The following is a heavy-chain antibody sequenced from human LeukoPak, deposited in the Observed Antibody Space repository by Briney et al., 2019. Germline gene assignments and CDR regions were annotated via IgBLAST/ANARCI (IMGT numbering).Heavy chain of an antibody. V-gene: IGHV3-21*01. Sequence: PGGSLRLSCAASGFTFSSYSMNWVRQAPGKGLEWVSSISSSSSYIYYADSVKGRFTISRDNAKNSLYLQMNSLRAEDTAVYHCAVDFWSGPDAFDIWGQGTMVTVSS. CDR2: ISSSSSYI. J-gene: IGHJ3*02. CDR3: AVDFWSGPDAFDI. D-gene: IGHD3-3*01. CDR1: GFTFSSYS.